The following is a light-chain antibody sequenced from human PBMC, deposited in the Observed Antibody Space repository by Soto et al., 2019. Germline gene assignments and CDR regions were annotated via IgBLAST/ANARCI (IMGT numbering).Light chain of an antibody. CDR1: SSDVGGYNY. V-gene: IGLV2-14*01. J-gene: IGLJ3*02. CDR2: EVS. Sequence: QSALTQPASVSGSPGQSITISCTGTSSDVGGYNYVSWYQQHPGKAPKLMIYEVSNRPSGVSNRFSGSKSGNTASLTISGRQAEDEADYYCSSYTSSSTSLVFGGGTKLTV. CDR3: SSYTSSSTSLV.